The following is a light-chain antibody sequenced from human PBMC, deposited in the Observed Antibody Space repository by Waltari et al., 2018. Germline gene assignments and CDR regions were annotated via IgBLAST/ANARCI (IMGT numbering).Light chain of an antibody. V-gene: IGLV3-25*03. CDR3: QSADSSDTYVL. J-gene: IGLJ3*02. CDR2: QDS. CDR1: ALPKQY. Sequence: SYEMTQPPSVSVSPGQTARTTCTGDALPKQYVYWYQQKTGQAPVLVIYQDSERPSGIPERFSGSTSGTTGTLTISGVQAEDEADYYCQSADSSDTYVLFGGGTKVTVL.